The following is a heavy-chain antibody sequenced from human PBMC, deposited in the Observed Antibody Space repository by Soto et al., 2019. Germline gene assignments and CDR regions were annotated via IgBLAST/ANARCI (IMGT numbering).Heavy chain of an antibody. V-gene: IGHV3-23*01. Sequence: EVQLLESGGGLVRFGGSLRLSCAASGFTFNNYAMTWVRQPPGKGLEWVSALSGSGDATFYADSVRGRFTISRDNSKSTLYLQMNSLRAEDTAVYFCAKDLRAPATKNFDYWGQGTLVTVSS. CDR3: AKDLRAPATKNFDY. J-gene: IGHJ4*02. CDR2: LSGSGDAT. D-gene: IGHD6-25*01. CDR1: GFTFNNYA.